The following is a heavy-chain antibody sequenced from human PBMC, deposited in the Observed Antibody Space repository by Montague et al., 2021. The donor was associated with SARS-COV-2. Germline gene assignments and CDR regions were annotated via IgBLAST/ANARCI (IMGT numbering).Heavy chain of an antibody. V-gene: IGHV4-34*01. J-gene: IGHJ4*02. D-gene: IGHD3-22*01. Sequence: SETRSLTCAVYGGSFGDDHWSWIRQPPGKGLEWIGNISQSGRTNYNPSLKSRVTISVDTSKNQFSLKLTSETAADTGLYFCARGHLSVSMIVVVFTSASYYFDYGGQGAQVTVSS. CDR3: ARGHLSVSMIVVVFTSASYYFDY. CDR1: GGSFGDDH. CDR2: ISQSGRT.